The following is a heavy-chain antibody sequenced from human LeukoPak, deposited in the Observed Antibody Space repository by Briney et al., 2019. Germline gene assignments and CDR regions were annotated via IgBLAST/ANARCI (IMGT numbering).Heavy chain of an antibody. D-gene: IGHD6-19*01. Sequence: SVKVSCKASGFTFTSSAVQWVRQARGQRLEWIGWIVVGSGNTNYAQKVQERVTITRDRSTRTAYMEGSRLRSEDTAVYYCAALSFSSGWYVPDDYWGQGTLVTVSS. V-gene: IGHV1-58*01. CDR3: AALSFSSGWYVPDDY. J-gene: IGHJ4*02. CDR2: IVVGSGNT. CDR1: GFTFTSSA.